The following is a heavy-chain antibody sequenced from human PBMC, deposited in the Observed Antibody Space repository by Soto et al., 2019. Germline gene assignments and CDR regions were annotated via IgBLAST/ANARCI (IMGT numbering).Heavy chain of an antibody. CDR2: ISSSGSTM. D-gene: IGHD1-7*01. V-gene: IGHV3-11*01. CDR3: ARDQGGTGTMPFDY. Sequence: GGSLRLSCAASGLTFSDYYMTWIRQAPGKGLEWVSGISSSGSTMYYAGSVKGRFTISRDNAKNSLYLQMDSLRVEDTAVYYCARDQGGTGTMPFDYWGQGTLVTVSS. CDR1: GLTFSDYY. J-gene: IGHJ4*02.